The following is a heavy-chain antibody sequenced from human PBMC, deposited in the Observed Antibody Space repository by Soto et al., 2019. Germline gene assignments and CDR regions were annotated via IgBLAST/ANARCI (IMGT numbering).Heavy chain of an antibody. CDR1: GGSFSGYY. D-gene: IGHD2-2*01. V-gene: IGHV4-34*01. J-gene: IGHJ4*02. CDR3: AIAQDIVVVPAAISTFDA. Sequence: QVQLQQWGAGLLKPSETLSLTCAVYGGSFSGYYWSWIRQPPGKGLEWIGEINHSGSTNYNPSLKSRVTISVDTSKNQFSLKLSSVTAADTAVYYCAIAQDIVVVPAAISTFDAWGQGTLVTVSS. CDR2: INHSGST.